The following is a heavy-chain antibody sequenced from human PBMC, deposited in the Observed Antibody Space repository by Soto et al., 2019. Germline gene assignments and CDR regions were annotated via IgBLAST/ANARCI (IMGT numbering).Heavy chain of an antibody. CDR2: INSDGSST. CDR1: GFTFSSYW. J-gene: IGHJ6*02. D-gene: IGHD5-18*01. Sequence: GGSLRLSCAASGFTFSSYWMHWVRQAPGKGLVWVSRINSDGSSTSYADSVKGRFTISRDNAKNTLYLQMNSLRAEDTAVYYCARGPWEDTAMVTGPLFGRYGMDVWGQGTTVTVSS. CDR3: ARGPWEDTAMVTGPLFGRYGMDV. V-gene: IGHV3-74*01.